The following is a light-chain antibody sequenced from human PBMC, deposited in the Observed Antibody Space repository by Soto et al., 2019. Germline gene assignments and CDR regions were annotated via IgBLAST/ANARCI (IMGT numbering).Light chain of an antibody. CDR1: QSVSIK. CDR3: QQYNKWPPIT. Sequence: EVVLTQSPATLSVSPGDRATLSCRASQSVSIKLAWYQQKPGQAPRLLIYDTSTRATGIPARFSGSGSGTEFNLTISSLQSEYFAVYYCQQYNKWPPITFGQGTRLEIK. CDR2: DTS. V-gene: IGKV3-15*01. J-gene: IGKJ5*01.